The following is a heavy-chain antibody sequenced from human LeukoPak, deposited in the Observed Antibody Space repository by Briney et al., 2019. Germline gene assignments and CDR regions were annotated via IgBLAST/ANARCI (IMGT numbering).Heavy chain of an antibody. V-gene: IGHV3-23*01. CDR1: GFTLSTYA. Sequence: GGSLRLSCAASGFTLSTYAMSWVRQAPGKGLEWVSAISGSSGNTYYADSVKGRFTISRDNSKNTLNLQMNSLRAEDTAVYYCAKVSDFWSGYLVYWGQGTLVTVSS. D-gene: IGHD3-3*01. CDR3: AKVSDFWSGYLVY. J-gene: IGHJ4*02. CDR2: ISGSSGNT.